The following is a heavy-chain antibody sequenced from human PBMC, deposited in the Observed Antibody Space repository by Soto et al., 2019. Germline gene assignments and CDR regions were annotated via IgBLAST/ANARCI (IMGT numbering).Heavy chain of an antibody. J-gene: IGHJ4*02. Sequence: QAPLVESGGGVVQPGRSLRLSCAASGFAFSSYGMHWVRQAPGTGLEWVAVISYDGSLQHYADSVKGRFTISRDNSKTMLLLQMGSLRAEDTAVYYCVSDRGYGHASVPYSWGQGTLVRVSS. V-gene: IGHV3-30*03. CDR3: VSDRGYGHASVPYS. CDR2: ISYDGSLQ. D-gene: IGHD5-18*01. CDR1: GFAFSSYG.